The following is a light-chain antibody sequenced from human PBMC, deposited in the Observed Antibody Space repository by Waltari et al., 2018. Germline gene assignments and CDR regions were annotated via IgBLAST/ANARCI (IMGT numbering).Light chain of an antibody. CDR2: SAS. J-gene: IGKJ4*01. V-gene: IGKV3-15*01. CDR1: QSISSH. Sequence: ETVMTQSPATLSALPGERVTLSCGASQSISSHVAWYQQKPGQPPRLVSYSASSRATGVPVRFSGSGSGTDFTLTISNLQSEDFAVYYCQQYNNWPLTFGGGTKVEL. CDR3: QQYNNWPLT.